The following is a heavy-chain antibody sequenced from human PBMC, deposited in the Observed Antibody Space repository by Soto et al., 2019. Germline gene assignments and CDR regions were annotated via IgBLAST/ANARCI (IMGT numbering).Heavy chain of an antibody. CDR3: AKDARYCAERCYIFDY. Sequence: GSLRLSCVASGFSFSRYGMFWVRQAPGKGLEWVAVISPDGSTNYADSVKDRFTMSRDNSKNTVYLQMNGLRGDDTAVYYCAKDARYCAERCYIFDYWGQGALVTVSS. J-gene: IGHJ4*02. CDR1: GFSFSRYG. V-gene: IGHV3-30*18. D-gene: IGHD2-8*02. CDR2: ISPDGST.